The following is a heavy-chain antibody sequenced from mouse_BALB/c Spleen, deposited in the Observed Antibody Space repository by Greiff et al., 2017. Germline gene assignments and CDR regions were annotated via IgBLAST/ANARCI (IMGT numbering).Heavy chain of an antibody. CDR1: GYTFTSYW. CDR3: ARSGSSWFAY. J-gene: IGHJ3*01. Sequence: VQLQQSGAELAKPGASVKMSCTASGYTFTSYWMHWVKQRPGQGLEWIGYINPSTGYTEYNPKLKDKATLTADKSSSTAYMQLSSLTSEDSAVYYCARSGSSWFAYWGQGTLVTVSA. V-gene: IGHV1-7*01. CDR2: INPSTGYT.